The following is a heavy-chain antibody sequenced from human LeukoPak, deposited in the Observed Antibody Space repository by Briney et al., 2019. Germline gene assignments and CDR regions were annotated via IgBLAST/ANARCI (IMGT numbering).Heavy chain of an antibody. V-gene: IGHV3-11*04. CDR1: GFTFSDYY. Sequence: GGSLRLSCAASGFTFSDYYMSWIRQAPGKGLEWVPYISSSGSTIYYADSVKGRFTISRDNARDSLYLQMNSLRVEDTAVYYCARETDSTLFDYWGQGTLVTVSS. CDR2: ISSSGSTI. CDR3: ARETDSTLFDY. J-gene: IGHJ4*02. D-gene: IGHD2-2*01.